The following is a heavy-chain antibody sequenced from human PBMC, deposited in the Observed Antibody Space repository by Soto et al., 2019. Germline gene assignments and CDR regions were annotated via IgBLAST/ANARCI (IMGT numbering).Heavy chain of an antibody. Sequence: GASVKVSCKASGYTFTSYYMHWVRQAPGQGPEWMGIINSGGGSTNYARKFQDRVTLTRDTSTSTVYMEVNSLTADDTAVYYCARGGPSTVHYYFDHWGQGIVVTVS. J-gene: IGHJ4*02. CDR2: INSGGGST. V-gene: IGHV1-46*01. CDR1: GYTFTSYY. D-gene: IGHD4-17*01. CDR3: ARGGPSTVHYYFDH.